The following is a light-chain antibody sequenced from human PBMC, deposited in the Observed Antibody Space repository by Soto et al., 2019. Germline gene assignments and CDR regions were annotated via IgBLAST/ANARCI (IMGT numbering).Light chain of an antibody. J-gene: IGKJ1*01. Sequence: AIQMTQSPSSLSASVGDRVTITCRASLGIRSDLVWYQQKPGKAPKVLIYAASTLQGGVPSRFSGSGSGTDFTLTLSSLQPEDFAIYYCQQDYDYPWKFGQGTKVEMK. V-gene: IGKV1-6*01. CDR1: LGIRSD. CDR3: QQDYDYPWK. CDR2: AAS.